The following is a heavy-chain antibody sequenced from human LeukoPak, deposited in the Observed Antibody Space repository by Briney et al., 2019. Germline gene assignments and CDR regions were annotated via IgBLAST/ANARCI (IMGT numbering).Heavy chain of an antibody. CDR1: GFTFSSYA. J-gene: IGHJ4*02. CDR2: ISNDGSNK. CDR3: AKGYYDSSGPDY. Sequence: GGSLRLSCAASGFTFSSYAMHWVRQAPGKGLEWVAVISNDGSNKYYADSVKGRFTISRDNSKNTLYLQMNSLRAEDTAVYYCAKGYYDSSGPDYWGQGTLVTVSS. V-gene: IGHV3-30-3*01. D-gene: IGHD3-22*01.